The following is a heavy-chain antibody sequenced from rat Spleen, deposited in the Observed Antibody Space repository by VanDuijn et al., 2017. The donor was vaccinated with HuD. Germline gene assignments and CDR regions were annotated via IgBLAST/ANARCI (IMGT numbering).Heavy chain of an antibody. J-gene: IGHJ1*01. CDR3: ARQPVEGIGWYFDF. CDR1: GFTFSNYY. V-gene: IGHV5-25*01. CDR2: ISTGGGNT. D-gene: IGHD1-11*01. Sequence: EVQLVESGGGLVQPGRSMKLSCAASGFTFSNYYMAWVRQAPTKGLEWVASISTGGGNTYYRDSVKGRFTISRDNAKSTLYLQMDSLRSEDTATYYCARQPVEGIGWYFDFWGPGTMVTVSS.